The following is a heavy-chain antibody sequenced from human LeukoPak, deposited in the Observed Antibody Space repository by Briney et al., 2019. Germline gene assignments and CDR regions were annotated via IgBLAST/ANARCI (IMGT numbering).Heavy chain of an antibody. CDR2: IHPSGGST. CDR1: GYTFINFY. Sequence: ASVKVSCKASGYTFINFYMHWVRQAPGQGLEWMGRIHPSGGSTSYAQKLHGRVTMTSDTSINTLYMELNSLASEDTAVYYCAREDMTVMGTLFFDIWGQGTMVTASS. CDR3: AREDMTVMGTLFFDI. V-gene: IGHV1-46*04. J-gene: IGHJ3*02. D-gene: IGHD3-22*01.